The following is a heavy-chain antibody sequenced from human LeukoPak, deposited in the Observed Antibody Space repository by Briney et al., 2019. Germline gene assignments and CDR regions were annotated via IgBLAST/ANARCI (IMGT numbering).Heavy chain of an antibody. J-gene: IGHJ3*02. CDR1: GFTFSSYD. CDR3: ARGRGWGTFDI. D-gene: IGHD3-10*01. V-gene: IGHV3-13*04. CDR2: IGTAGDT. Sequence: PGGSLRLSCAASGFTFSSYDMHWVRQGTGKGLEWVSAIGTAGDTYYPGSVKGRFTTSGENAKNSLYLQMNSLRVGDTAVYYCARGRGWGTFDIWGQGTMVTVSS.